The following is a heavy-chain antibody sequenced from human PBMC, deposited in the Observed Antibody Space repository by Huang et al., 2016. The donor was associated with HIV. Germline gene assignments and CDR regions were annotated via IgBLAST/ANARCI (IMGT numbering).Heavy chain of an antibody. CDR3: ARAGGFEI. V-gene: IGHV3-74*01. Sequence: EEHLVESGGGLVQPGGSLRLSCEASGFRFSNDWMQWFRQAPGKGLMWVSRIKIDGRTTDYADSVKGRFTISRDNAKNTLYLQMSSLTAEDTAIYYCARAGGFEIWGQGTVVTVSS. CDR1: GFRFSNDW. J-gene: IGHJ3*02. D-gene: IGHD2-15*01. CDR2: IKIDGRTT.